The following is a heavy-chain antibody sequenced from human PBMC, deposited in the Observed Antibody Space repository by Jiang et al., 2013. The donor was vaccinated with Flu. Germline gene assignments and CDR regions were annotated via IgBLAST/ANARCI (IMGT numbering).Heavy chain of an antibody. CDR1: GYTFSNYW. CDR3: ATPTYVARRLPNSFNI. V-gene: IGHV5-51*03. Sequence: GAEVKKPGESLGISCQGSGYTFSNYWIGWVRQMPGKGLEWMGIIYPGDSDIRYSPSFQGHVSISADKSVATAYLQWYSLKASDTAMYYCATPTYVARRLPNSFNIWGQGTMVTVSS. D-gene: IGHD5-12*01. CDR2: IYPGDSDI. J-gene: IGHJ3*02.